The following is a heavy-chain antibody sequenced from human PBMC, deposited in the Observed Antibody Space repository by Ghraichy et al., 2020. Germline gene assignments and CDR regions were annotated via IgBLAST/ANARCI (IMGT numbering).Heavy chain of an antibody. CDR1: GYTFTSYG. CDR2: ISAYNGNT. V-gene: IGHV1-18*01. D-gene: IGHD5-24*01. Sequence: ASVKVSCKASGYTFTSYGISWVRQAPGQGLEWMGWISAYNGNTNYAQKLQGRVTMTTDTSTSTAYIELRSLRSDDTAVYYCARDERDGYNFLDYWGQGTLVTVSS. CDR3: ARDERDGYNFLDY. J-gene: IGHJ4*02.